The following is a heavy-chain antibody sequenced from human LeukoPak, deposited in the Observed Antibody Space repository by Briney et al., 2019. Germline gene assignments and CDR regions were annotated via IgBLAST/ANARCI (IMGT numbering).Heavy chain of an antibody. CDR3: AGGNDRYGFDS. Sequence: SETLSLTCTVSGGSISSYYWSWIRQPPGKGLEWIGYIYYSGSTNYNPSLKSRVSTSLDTSKNQFSLNLNSVTAADTAVYYCAGGNDRYGFDSGGQGTMVTVS. V-gene: IGHV4-59*01. CDR1: GGSISSYY. D-gene: IGHD1-14*01. CDR2: IYYSGST. J-gene: IGHJ3*02.